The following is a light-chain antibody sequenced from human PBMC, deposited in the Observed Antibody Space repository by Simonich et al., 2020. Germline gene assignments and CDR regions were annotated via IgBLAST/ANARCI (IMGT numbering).Light chain of an antibody. CDR3: CSYAGSSTPHYV. V-gene: IGLV2-23*01. Sequence: QSALTQPASVSGSPGQSITISFTGTSSDVGSYNLVSWYQQHPGKAPKLMIYEGSKRPSGVSNRFSGSKSGNTASLTISGLQAEDEADYYCCSYAGSSTPHYVFGTGTKVTVL. CDR1: SSDVGSYNL. J-gene: IGLJ1*01. CDR2: EGS.